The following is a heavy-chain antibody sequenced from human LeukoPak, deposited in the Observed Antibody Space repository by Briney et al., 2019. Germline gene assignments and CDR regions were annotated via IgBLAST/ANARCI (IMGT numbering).Heavy chain of an antibody. Sequence: SETLSLTCTVSGVSISSGGYYWSWIRQHPGKGLEWIGYIYYSGSTYCNPSLKSRVTISVDTSKNQFSLKLSSVTAADTAVYYCARARKGAYAFDIWGQGTMVTVSS. CDR1: GVSISSGGYY. J-gene: IGHJ3*02. CDR3: ARARKGAYAFDI. V-gene: IGHV4-31*03. CDR2: IYYSGST. D-gene: IGHD3-16*01.